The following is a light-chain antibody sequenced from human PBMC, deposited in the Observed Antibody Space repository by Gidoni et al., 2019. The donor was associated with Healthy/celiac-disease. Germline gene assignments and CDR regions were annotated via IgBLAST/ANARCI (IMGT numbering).Light chain of an antibody. J-gene: IGLJ1*01. V-gene: IGLV2-14*01. Sequence: QSALPPPASVSGSPGTPIPISCTETSSDVGCYNYVSLYQQHPGKAPKLMIYDVSNRPSGVSNRFSGSKSGNTASLTISGLQAEDEADYYCSSYTSSSTPYVFGTGTKVTV. CDR2: DVS. CDR1: SSDVGCYNY. CDR3: SSYTSSSTPYV.